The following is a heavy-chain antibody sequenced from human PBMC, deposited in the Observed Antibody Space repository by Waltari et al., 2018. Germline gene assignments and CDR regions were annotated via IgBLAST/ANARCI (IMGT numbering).Heavy chain of an antibody. V-gene: IGHV1-3*01. CDR1: GYTFTSYA. D-gene: IGHD4-4*01. Sequence: QVQLVQSGAEVKKPGASVKVSCKASGYTFTSYAMHWVRQAPGQRLEWMGWINAGNGNTKDSQKFQGRVTITRDTSASTAYMELSSLRSEDTAVYYCAREAMTTVTPPSFDYWGQGTLVTVSS. CDR2: INAGNGNT. CDR3: AREAMTTVTPPSFDY. J-gene: IGHJ4*02.